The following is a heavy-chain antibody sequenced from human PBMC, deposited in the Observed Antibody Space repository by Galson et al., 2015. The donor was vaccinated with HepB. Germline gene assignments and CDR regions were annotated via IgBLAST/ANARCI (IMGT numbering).Heavy chain of an antibody. Sequence: SVKVSCKASGYTFTSFGISWVRQAPGQGLEWMGWISTYNGDTNYAQRLQGRVTMTTDTSTRTAYMELRSLRSDDTAVYYCARDFTSDYFDYWGQGTLVTVSS. CDR1: GYTFTSFG. D-gene: IGHD2-2*01. CDR3: ARDFTSDYFDY. J-gene: IGHJ4*02. V-gene: IGHV1-18*01. CDR2: ISTYNGDT.